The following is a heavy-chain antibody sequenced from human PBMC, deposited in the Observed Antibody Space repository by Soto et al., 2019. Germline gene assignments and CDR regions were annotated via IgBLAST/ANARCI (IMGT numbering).Heavy chain of an antibody. Sequence: GASVKVSCKASGGTFSSYAISWVRQAPGQGLEWMGGIIPIFGTASYAQKFQGRVTITADKSTSTAYMELSSLRSEDTAVYYCARDVGSSSSGGAYYYGMDVWGQGTTVTVSS. D-gene: IGHD6-6*01. J-gene: IGHJ6*02. CDR3: ARDVGSSSSGGAYYYGMDV. CDR1: GGTFSSYA. CDR2: IIPIFGTA. V-gene: IGHV1-69*06.